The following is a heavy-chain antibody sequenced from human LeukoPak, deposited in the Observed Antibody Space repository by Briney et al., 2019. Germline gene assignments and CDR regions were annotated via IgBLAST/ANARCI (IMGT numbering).Heavy chain of an antibody. J-gene: IGHJ4*02. V-gene: IGHV3-23*01. CDR1: GFTFSSYA. D-gene: IGHD2-21*02. CDR2: ISGSDGST. CDR3: EKDLGGSGDYRPY. Sequence: GGSLRLSCAASGFTFSSYAMSWVRQAPGKGLEWVSAISGSDGSTYYADSVKGRFTTSRDNSKNTLYLQMNSLSAEDTAVYYCEKDLGGSGDYRPYWGQGSVVTVSS.